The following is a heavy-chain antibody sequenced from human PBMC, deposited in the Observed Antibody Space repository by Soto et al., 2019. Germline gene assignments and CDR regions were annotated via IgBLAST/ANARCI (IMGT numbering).Heavy chain of an antibody. CDR2: ISYSGDAI. D-gene: IGHD3-9*01. CDR3: ARDPSYYDILTGHPDYFDY. Sequence: GGSLRLSCAASGFTFIDYYMSWIRQAPGKGLEWVSYISYSGDAIYYADSVKGRFTISRDNARNSLYLQMNSLRAEDTAVYFCARDPSYYDILTGHPDYFDYWGQGTVVTVSS. V-gene: IGHV3-11*01. J-gene: IGHJ4*02. CDR1: GFTFIDYY.